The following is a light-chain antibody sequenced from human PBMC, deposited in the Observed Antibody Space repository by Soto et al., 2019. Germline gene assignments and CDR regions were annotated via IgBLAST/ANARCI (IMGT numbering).Light chain of an antibody. J-gene: IGKJ4*01. Sequence: DIQLTQSPSFLSASVGDRVTISCRASQGISSYLAWYQQKPGKAPKLLIYAASTLQSGVPSRFSGSGSGTEFTLTISSLQPEDFATYSCQQLNSYPFTFGGATKVEIK. CDR2: AAS. V-gene: IGKV1-9*01. CDR1: QGISSY. CDR3: QQLNSYPFT.